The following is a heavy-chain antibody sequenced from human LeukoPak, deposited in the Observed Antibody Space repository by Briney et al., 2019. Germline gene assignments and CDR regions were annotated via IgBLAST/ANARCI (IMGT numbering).Heavy chain of an antibody. J-gene: IGHJ5*02. CDR2: IFSNDEK. CDR3: ARMTVVVVAATRGNWFDP. Sequence: ESGPTLVNPTETHTLTCTVSGFSLSNARMGVSWIRQPPGKALEWLAHIFSNDEKSYSTSLKSRLTISKDTSKSQVVLTMTNMDPVDTATYYCARMTVVVVAATRGNWFDPWGQGTLVTVSS. CDR1: GFSLSNARMG. D-gene: IGHD2-15*01. V-gene: IGHV2-26*01.